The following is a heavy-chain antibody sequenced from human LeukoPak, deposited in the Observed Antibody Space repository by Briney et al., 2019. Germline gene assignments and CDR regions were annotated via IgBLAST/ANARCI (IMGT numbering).Heavy chain of an antibody. D-gene: IGHD3-22*01. CDR1: GFPFSSYW. CDR2: IKQDGSEK. Sequence: GGSPRHSRAPSGFPFSSYWMSSVRQAPGKGLEWVANIKQDGSEKYYVDSVKGAFSLSRDNAKNSLYLQMNSLRAEDTAVYRCAREGIEGIVVVLDYWGQGTLVTVSS. CDR3: AREGIEGIVVVLDY. J-gene: IGHJ4*02. V-gene: IGHV3-7*01.